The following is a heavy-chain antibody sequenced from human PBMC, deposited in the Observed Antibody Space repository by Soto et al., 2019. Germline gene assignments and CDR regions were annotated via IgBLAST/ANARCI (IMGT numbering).Heavy chain of an antibody. Sequence: PSLSLTGGISGDRVASNSAGWNWIRQSPSRGLEWLGRTYYRSKWYYEYAVSVKGRITINPDTSKNQFSLQLNSVTPEDKAVYNCVRFGSGWNYWGQGSLVTVSS. J-gene: IGHJ4*02. CDR1: GDRVASNSAG. V-gene: IGHV6-1*01. D-gene: IGHD6-19*01. CDR2: TYYRSKWYY. CDR3: VRFGSGWNY.